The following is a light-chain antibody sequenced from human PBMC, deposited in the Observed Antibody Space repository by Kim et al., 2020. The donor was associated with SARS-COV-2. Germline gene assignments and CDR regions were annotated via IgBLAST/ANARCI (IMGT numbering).Light chain of an antibody. Sequence: QSVTISCTGTSSDVGGYNYVSWYQQHPGKAPKLVIYEVSKRPSGVPDRFSGSKSGNTASLTVSGLQAEDEADYYCSSYAGSNNFEVFGTGTKVTVL. CDR1: SSDVGGYNY. CDR3: SSYAGSNNFEV. CDR2: EVS. J-gene: IGLJ1*01. V-gene: IGLV2-8*01.